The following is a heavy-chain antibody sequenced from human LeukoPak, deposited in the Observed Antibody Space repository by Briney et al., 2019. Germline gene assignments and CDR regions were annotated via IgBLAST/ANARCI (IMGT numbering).Heavy chain of an antibody. J-gene: IGHJ4*02. D-gene: IGHD3-16*01. CDR3: AKEGGGSDY. CDR2: TYYRSKWFF. V-gene: IGHV6-1*01. CDR1: GDSFSSNSGA. Sequence: LRTLSLTCAISGDSFSSNSGAWSCLRQSPKRGLEWLGRTYYRSKWFFDYAVSLKGRIIISPDTSKNQFSLQLNSVTSEDTAVYFWAKEGGGSDYWGQGTLVTVSS.